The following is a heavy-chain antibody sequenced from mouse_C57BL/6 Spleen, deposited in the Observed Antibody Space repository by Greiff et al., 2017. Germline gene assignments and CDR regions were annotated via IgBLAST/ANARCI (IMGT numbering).Heavy chain of an antibody. J-gene: IGHJ1*03. CDR2: IDPSDSET. CDR1: GYTFTSYW. CDR3: ARGASRDWYFDV. Sequence: VQLQQSGAELVRPGSSVKLSCKASGYTFTSYWLHWVKQRPIQGLEWIGNIDPSDSETHYNQKFKDKATLTVDKSSSTAYMQLSSLTSEDSAVYYCARGASRDWYFDVWGTGTTVTVSS. V-gene: IGHV1-52*01.